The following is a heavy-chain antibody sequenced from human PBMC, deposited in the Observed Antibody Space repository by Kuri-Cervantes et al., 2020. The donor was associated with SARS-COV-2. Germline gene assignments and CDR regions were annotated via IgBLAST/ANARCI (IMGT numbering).Heavy chain of an antibody. CDR1: GWSFSGYY. V-gene: IGHV4-34*01. D-gene: IGHD3-22*01. CDR2: INHSGST. J-gene: IGHJ6*02. Sequence: SETLSLTCAAYGWSFSGYYWSWIRQPPGKGLEWIGEINHSGSTNYNPSLKSGVTMSVDTSKNQFSLKLNTVTAADTAMYYCARVRFSSGYYYYYGMDVWGQGTTVTVSS. CDR3: ARVRFSSGYYYYYGMDV.